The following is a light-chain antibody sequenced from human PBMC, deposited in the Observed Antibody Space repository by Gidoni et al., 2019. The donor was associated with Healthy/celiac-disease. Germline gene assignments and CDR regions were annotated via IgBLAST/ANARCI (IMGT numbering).Light chain of an antibody. CDR1: QGISSY. J-gene: IGKJ2*01. Sequence: AIRITQSPSSLSASTGDRVTITCRASQGISSYLVWYQQKPGKAPKLLIYAASTLQSGVPSRFSGSGSGTDFTLTISCLQSEDFATYYCQQYYSYPPYTFGQXTKLEIK. CDR2: AAS. V-gene: IGKV1-8*01. CDR3: QQYYSYPPYT.